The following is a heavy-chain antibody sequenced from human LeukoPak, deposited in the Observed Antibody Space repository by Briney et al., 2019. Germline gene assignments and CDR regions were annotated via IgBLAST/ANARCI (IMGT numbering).Heavy chain of an antibody. Sequence: LRLSCAASGFTFSSYEMNWIRQPPGKGLEWIGEINHSGSTNYNPSLKSRVTISVDTSKNQFSLKLSSVTAADTAVYYCARLIWYRDRYYYDSTGSYAFDIWGQGTMVTVSS. CDR1: GFTFSSYE. CDR2: INHSGST. CDR3: ARLIWYRDRYYYDSTGSYAFDI. V-gene: IGHV4-34*01. J-gene: IGHJ3*02. D-gene: IGHD3-22*01.